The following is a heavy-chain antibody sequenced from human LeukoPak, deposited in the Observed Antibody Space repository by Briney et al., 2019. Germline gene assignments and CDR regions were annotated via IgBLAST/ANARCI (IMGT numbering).Heavy chain of an antibody. Sequence: SETLSLTCTVSSGSISSGSYYWSWTRQPAGKGLEWIGRMYTSGSTNYNPSLKSRVTISVDTSKNQFSLKLSSVTAADTAVYYCARGASSSSAIGYYYYYMDVWGKGTTVTVSS. V-gene: IGHV4-61*02. CDR1: SGSISSGSYY. D-gene: IGHD6-6*01. CDR3: ARGASSSSAIGYYYYYMDV. J-gene: IGHJ6*03. CDR2: MYTSGST.